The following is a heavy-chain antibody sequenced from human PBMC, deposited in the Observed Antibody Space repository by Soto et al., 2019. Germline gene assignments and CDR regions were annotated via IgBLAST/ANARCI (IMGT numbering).Heavy chain of an antibody. D-gene: IGHD3-9*01. CDR2: ISYGGNNK. J-gene: IGHJ1*01. CDR3: AREEFEAGRGHFGC. Sequence: QVQVVESGGGVVQPGGSLRLYCAASGFTFSTSAMHWVRQAPGKGLEWMAMISYGGNNKYYADSVKGRFTISRDISESKLYLQMNRLRNEDTAVYYCAREEFEAGRGHFGCWGQCTLVSVSS. V-gene: IGHV3-30-3*01. CDR1: GFTFSTSA.